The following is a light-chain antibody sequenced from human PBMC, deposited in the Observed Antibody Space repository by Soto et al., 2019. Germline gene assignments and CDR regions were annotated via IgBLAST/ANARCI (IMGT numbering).Light chain of an antibody. CDR2: AAS. V-gene: IGKV1-39*01. CDR3: QQSYSTTIT. J-gene: IGKJ5*01. Sequence: IPMPQSPPSLSASVGDRVTITCRASQSISSYLNWYHQKPGKAPKLLIYAASSLQSGVPSRFSGSGSGTDFTLTISSLQPEDFATYYCQQSYSTTITFGQGTRLEIK. CDR1: QSISSY.